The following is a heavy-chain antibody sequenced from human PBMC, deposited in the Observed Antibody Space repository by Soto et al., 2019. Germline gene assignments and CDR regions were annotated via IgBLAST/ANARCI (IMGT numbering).Heavy chain of an antibody. Sequence: QVQLQESGPGLVKPSGTLSLTCAVSGGSISSNNWWSWVRQPPGKGLEWIGEIYHSGSTNYNPSLKGRVTMSVDKSQSQFSLNLGSLTAADTAVYYCAGQVDTTYNYNYWGQGTLVTVSS. D-gene: IGHD5-18*01. CDR3: AGQVDTTYNYNY. CDR1: GGSISSNNW. J-gene: IGHJ4*02. CDR2: IYHSGST. V-gene: IGHV4-4*02.